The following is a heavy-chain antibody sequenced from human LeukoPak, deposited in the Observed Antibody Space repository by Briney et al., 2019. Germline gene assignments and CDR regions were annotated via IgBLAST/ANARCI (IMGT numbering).Heavy chain of an antibody. J-gene: IGHJ3*02. Sequence: SVKVSCKASGDTFSRYAISWVRQAPGQGLKWMGGIIPIFGTADYAQKFQGRVTITADESTSTAYMELSSLRSEDTAVYYCARGRPYAFDIWGQGTMVTVSS. CDR3: ARGRPYAFDI. V-gene: IGHV1-69*13. CDR2: IIPIFGTA. CDR1: GDTFSRYA.